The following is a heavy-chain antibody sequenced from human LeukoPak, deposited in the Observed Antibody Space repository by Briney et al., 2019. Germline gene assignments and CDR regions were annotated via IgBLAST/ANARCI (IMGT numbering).Heavy chain of an antibody. CDR3: ARQRGYSYGYFDY. D-gene: IGHD5-18*01. CDR2: IDPTDSYT. J-gene: IGHJ4*02. V-gene: IGHV5-10-1*01. CDR1: GYSFTSYW. Sequence: GESLKISCKGSGYSFTSYWISWVRQMPGKGLEWMGKIDPTDSYTNYSPSFQGHVTISADKSISTAYLQWGSLKASDTAMYYCARQRGYSYGYFDYWGQGTLVTVSS.